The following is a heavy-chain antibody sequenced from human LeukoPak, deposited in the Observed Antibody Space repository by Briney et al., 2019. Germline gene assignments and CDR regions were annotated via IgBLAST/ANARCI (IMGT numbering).Heavy chain of an antibody. CDR1: GGSITSDNYF. CDR2: IYHSGNT. Sequence: SETLSLTCTVSGGSITSDNYFWSWIRHLPGKGLEWIGYIYHSGNTYYNPSLKSRVIMSVDASENQFSLKLSSVTAADTAVYYCAREVIAATVTGAFDIWGPGTLVTVSS. D-gene: IGHD6-13*01. V-gene: IGHV4-31*03. J-gene: IGHJ3*02. CDR3: AREVIAATVTGAFDI.